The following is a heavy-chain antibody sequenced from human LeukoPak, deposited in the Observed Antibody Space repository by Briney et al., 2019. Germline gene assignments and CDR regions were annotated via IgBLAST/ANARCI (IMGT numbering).Heavy chain of an antibody. CDR2: IVVGSGNT. D-gene: IGHD3-9*01. V-gene: IGHV1-58*01. CDR3: AADPTYYDILTGYYSFDY. Sequence: SVKVSCKASGFTFTSSAVQWVRQARGQRLEWIGWIVVGSGNTNYAQKFQESVTITRDMSTSTAYMELSSLRSEDTAVYYCAADPTYYDILTGYYSFDYWGQGTLVTVSS. J-gene: IGHJ4*02. CDR1: GFTFTSSA.